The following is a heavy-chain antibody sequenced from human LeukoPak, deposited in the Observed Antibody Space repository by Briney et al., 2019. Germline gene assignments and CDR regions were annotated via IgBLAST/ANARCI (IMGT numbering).Heavy chain of an antibody. Sequence: SETLSLTCTVSGGSISSSSYYWGWIRQPPGKGLEWIGSIYYSGSTYYNPSLKSRVTISVDTSKNQFSLKLSSVTAADTAVYYCARVLFGEGQGSQNYYFDYWGQGTLVTVSS. D-gene: IGHD3-10*02. J-gene: IGHJ4*02. CDR1: GGSISSSSYY. V-gene: IGHV4-39*07. CDR2: IYYSGST. CDR3: ARVLFGEGQGSQNYYFDY.